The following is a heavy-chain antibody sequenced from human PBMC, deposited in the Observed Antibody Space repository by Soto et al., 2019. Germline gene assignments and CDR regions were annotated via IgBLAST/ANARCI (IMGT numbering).Heavy chain of an antibody. CDR2: INHSGST. V-gene: IGHV4-34*01. CDR1: GGSFSGYY. Sequence: PSETLSLTCAVYGGSFSGYYWSWIRQPPGKGLEWIGEINHSGSTNYNPSLKSRVTISVDTSKNQFSLKLSSVTAADTAVYYCARGGKWTYVRIYYYYGMDVWAQGTTVTVSS. J-gene: IGHJ6*02. D-gene: IGHD2-8*01. CDR3: ARGGKWTYVRIYYYYGMDV.